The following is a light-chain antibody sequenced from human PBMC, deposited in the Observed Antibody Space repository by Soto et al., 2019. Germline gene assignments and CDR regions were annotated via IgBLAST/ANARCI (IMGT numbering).Light chain of an antibody. J-gene: IGKJ1*01. CDR2: GAS. CDR1: QSVNSN. Sequence: EIVMTQSSATLSVSPGERATLSCRASQSVNSNLAWYQLKPGQAPRLLIYGASTRATGIPARFSGSGSGTEFALNISSLQSEDFAVYYCQQYNNWPRTFGQGTKVEIK. V-gene: IGKV3-15*01. CDR3: QQYNNWPRT.